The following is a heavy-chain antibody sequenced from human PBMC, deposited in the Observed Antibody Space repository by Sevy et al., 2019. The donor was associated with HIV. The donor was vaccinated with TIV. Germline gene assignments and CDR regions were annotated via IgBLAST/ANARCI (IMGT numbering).Heavy chain of an antibody. D-gene: IGHD5-12*01. CDR3: TRGLATADTPEYYFDY. CDR2: ITRNSYEAYGGTT. V-gene: IGHV3-49*03. Sequence: GGYLRLSCTTSGFTFDDYAMNWFRQAPGKGLEWVAFITRNSYEAYGGTTDYAASVKGRFIISRDDSKSIAYLQMNSLKTEDTAVYYCTRGLATADTPEYYFDYWGQGTLVTVSS. CDR1: GFTFDDYA. J-gene: IGHJ4*02.